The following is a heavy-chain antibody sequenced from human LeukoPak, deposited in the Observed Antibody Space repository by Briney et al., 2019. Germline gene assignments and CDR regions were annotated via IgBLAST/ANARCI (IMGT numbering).Heavy chain of an antibody. CDR1: GGSISSSNW. J-gene: IGHJ4*02. CDR2: IYHSGST. V-gene: IGHV4-4*02. D-gene: IGHD6-19*01. CDR3: ARTPGYSSGSEDY. Sequence: SGTLSLTCAVSGGSISSSNWWSWVRQPPGKGLERIGEIYHSGSTNYNPSLKSRVTISVDKSKNQFSLKLSSVTAADTAVYYCARTPGYSSGSEDYWGQGTLVTVSS.